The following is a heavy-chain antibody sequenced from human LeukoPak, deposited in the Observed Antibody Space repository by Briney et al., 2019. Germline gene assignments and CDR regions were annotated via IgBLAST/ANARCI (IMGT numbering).Heavy chain of an antibody. CDR2: ISSSGSTI. D-gene: IGHD7-27*01. J-gene: IGHJ5*02. CDR1: GFTFSSYE. CDR3: ARGTGYCLDP. V-gene: IGHV3-48*03. Sequence: PGGSLRLSCAASGFTFSSYEVNWVRQAPGKGLEWVSYISSSGSTIYYADSVKGRFTLSRDNAKNSLYLQMNSLGAEDTAVYYCARGTGYCLDPWGQGTLVTVSS.